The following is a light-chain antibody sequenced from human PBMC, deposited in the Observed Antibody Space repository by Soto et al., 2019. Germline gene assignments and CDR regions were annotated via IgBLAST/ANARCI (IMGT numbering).Light chain of an antibody. CDR3: QHYDNTPPSVT. CDR1: QSVSSDY. Sequence: IVLTQSPDTLSLSPGERATLSCRASQSVSSDYLVWYQQKPGQAPRLLIYGASRRATGIPDRFSGGGSGTDFILTISRLEPEDFAVYYCQHYDNTPPSVTFGPGTKVDI. V-gene: IGKV3-20*01. J-gene: IGKJ3*01. CDR2: GAS.